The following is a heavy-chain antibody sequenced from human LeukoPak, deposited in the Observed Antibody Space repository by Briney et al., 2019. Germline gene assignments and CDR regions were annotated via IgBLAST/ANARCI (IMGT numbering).Heavy chain of an antibody. CDR3: ARDQLTGVGATPFDY. V-gene: IGHV4-4*07. D-gene: IGHD1-26*01. Sequence: PSETLSLTCTVSGGSLSSYYWSWIRQPAGKGLEWIGRIYTSGSTNYNPSLKSRVTMSVDTSKNQFSLKLSSVTAADTAVYYCARDQLTGVGATPFDYWGQGTLVTVSS. CDR1: GGSLSSYY. J-gene: IGHJ4*02. CDR2: IYTSGST.